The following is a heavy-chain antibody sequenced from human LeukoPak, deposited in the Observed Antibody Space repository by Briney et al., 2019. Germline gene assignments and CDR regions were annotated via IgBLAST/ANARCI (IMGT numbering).Heavy chain of an antibody. CDR1: GYTFTSYA. D-gene: IGHD6-19*01. CDR3: ARVEYSSGWYYTPYYYYGMDV. Sequence: ASVKVSCKASGYTFTSYAMNWVRQAPGQGLEWMGWINTNTGNPTYAQGFTGRFVLSLDTSVSTAYLQISSLKAEDTAVYYCARVEYSSGWYYTPYYYYGMDVWGQGTTVTVSS. CDR2: INTNTGNP. V-gene: IGHV7-4-1*02. J-gene: IGHJ6*02.